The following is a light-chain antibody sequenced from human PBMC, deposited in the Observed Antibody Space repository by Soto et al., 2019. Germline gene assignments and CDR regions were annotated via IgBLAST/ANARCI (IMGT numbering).Light chain of an antibody. Sequence: EIVMTPSPATLSVSPGETVTLSCRASQSGRTNLDWYQPKPGHSPSLLIYGASNTATGFPARFTGSWSGTELTLTSSRPQSADFAVYYVKQYNDNWPTFCQGTKVEIK. CDR3: KQYNDNWPT. J-gene: IGKJ1*01. CDR2: GAS. CDR1: QSGRTN. V-gene: IGKV3-15*01.